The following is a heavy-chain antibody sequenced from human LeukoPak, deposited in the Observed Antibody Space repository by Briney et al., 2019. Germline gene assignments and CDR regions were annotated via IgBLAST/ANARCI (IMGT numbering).Heavy chain of an antibody. CDR2: FDPEDGET. V-gene: IGHV1-24*01. D-gene: IGHD3-10*01. CDR1: GYTLTELS. CDR3: VTMVRGVIYWFDP. Sequence: ASVKVSCKVSGYTLTELSMHWVRQAPGKGLEWMGGFDPEDGETIYAQKFQGRVTMTEDTSTDTAYMELSSLRSEDTAVYYCVTMVRGVIYWFDPWGQGTLVTVSS. J-gene: IGHJ5*02.